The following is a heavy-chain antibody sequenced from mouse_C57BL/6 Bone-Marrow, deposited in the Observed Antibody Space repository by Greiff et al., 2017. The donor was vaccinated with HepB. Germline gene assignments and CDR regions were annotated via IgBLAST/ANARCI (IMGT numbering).Heavy chain of an antibody. CDR2: INPGSGGT. CDR1: GYAFTNYL. Sequence: VQLQQSGAELVRPGTSVKVSCKASGYAFTNYLIEWVKQRPGQGLEWIGVINPGSGGTNYNEKFKGNATLTADKSSSTAYMQLSSLTSEDSAVYFCARDYGSSYYFDYWGQGTTLTVSS. V-gene: IGHV1-54*01. CDR3: ARDYGSSYYFDY. D-gene: IGHD1-1*01. J-gene: IGHJ2*01.